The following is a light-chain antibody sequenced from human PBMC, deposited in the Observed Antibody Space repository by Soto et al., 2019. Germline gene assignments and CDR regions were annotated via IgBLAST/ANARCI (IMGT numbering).Light chain of an antibody. CDR2: GTS. J-gene: IGKJ1*01. CDR1: QSVTTN. V-gene: IGKV3-15*01. CDR3: QQYNKWPST. Sequence: EVCRTQYQPSLAVSPGERATLCFGASQSVTTNLAWYQQKPGQAPRLLIYGTSNRAAGVPARYSGSRSGTDFTLTISSLQSEDFAVYYCQQYNKWPSTFGQGTTGDIK.